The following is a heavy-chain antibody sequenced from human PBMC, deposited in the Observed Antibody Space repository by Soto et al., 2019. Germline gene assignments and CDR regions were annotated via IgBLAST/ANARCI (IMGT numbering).Heavy chain of an antibody. V-gene: IGHV1-69*06. CDR2: IIPIFGTA. CDR1: GGTFSSYA. CDR3: ARDPVVVPANADYYYYYYGMDV. J-gene: IGHJ6*02. Sequence: SVKVSCKASGGTFSSYAISWVRQAPGQGLEWMGGIIPIFGTANYAQKFQGRVTITADKSTSTAYMELSSLRSEDTAVYYCARDPVVVPANADYYYYYYGMDVWGQGTTLTVSS. D-gene: IGHD2-2*01.